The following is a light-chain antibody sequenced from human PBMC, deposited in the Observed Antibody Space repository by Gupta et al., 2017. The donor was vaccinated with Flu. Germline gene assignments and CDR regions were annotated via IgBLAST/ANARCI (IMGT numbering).Light chain of an antibody. V-gene: IGLV2-14*04. CDR1: SSDIGSYDY. Sequence: INTPCTGTSSDIGSYDYVSWYQQSPGIAPKLMIYDVSNRPSVISDCFSGSKSGNTASLTISGLQADDEADYYCISYSATGALALFGGGTKVTVL. CDR3: ISYSATGALAL. J-gene: IGLJ2*01. CDR2: DVS.